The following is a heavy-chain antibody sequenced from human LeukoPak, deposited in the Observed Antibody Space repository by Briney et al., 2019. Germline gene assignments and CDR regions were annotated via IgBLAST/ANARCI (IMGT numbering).Heavy chain of an antibody. V-gene: IGHV4-61*10. CDR2: IYHSGST. CDR3: AREDYDDSGAWYFDL. Sequence: SETLSLTCTVSGGSISSGSYYWSWIRQPAGKGLESFGEIYHSGSTNYNPSLKSRVTISVDKSKNQFSLKLSSVTAADTAVYYCAREDYDDSGAWYFDLWGRGTLVTVSS. D-gene: IGHD3-3*01. CDR1: GGSISSGSYY. J-gene: IGHJ2*01.